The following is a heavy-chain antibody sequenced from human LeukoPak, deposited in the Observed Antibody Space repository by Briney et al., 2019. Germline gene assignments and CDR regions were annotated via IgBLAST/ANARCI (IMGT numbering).Heavy chain of an antibody. D-gene: IGHD2-15*01. CDR3: AKRIVVATTRYFDY. Sequence: GGSLRLSCAASGFTFSSYAMSWVRQAPGKGLEWVSFIDGNGGSTCYADSVKGRFTISRDNSQNTLYLQMSSLRAEDTAVYFCAKRIVVATTRYFDYWGQGTLVTVSS. J-gene: IGHJ4*02. CDR2: IDGNGGST. V-gene: IGHV3-23*01. CDR1: GFTFSSYA.